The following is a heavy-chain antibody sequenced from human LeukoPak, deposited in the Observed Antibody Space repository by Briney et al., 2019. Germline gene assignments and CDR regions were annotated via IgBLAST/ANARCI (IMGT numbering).Heavy chain of an antibody. J-gene: IGHJ4*02. V-gene: IGHV3-15*07. CDR1: SITFTKAW. D-gene: IGHD1-1*01. Sequence: PGGSLRLSCAASSITFTKAWMNWVRQAPGKGLEWVARIVSETVGGRTDYAASVKGRFTISRDDSKSTLFLQMSSLKIEDTAVYYCATSITTPGAFDIWGQGALVTVSS. CDR2: IVSETVGGRT. CDR3: ATSITTPGAFDI.